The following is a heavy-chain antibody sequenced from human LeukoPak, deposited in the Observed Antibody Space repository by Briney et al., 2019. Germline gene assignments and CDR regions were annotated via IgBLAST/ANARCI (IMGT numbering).Heavy chain of an antibody. CDR2: ISGSGGST. D-gene: IGHD6-6*01. Sequence: GGSLRLSCAASGFTFSSYAMSWVRQAPGKGLEWVSAISGSGGSTYYADSVKGRFTISRDNSKNTLYLQMNSLRAEDTAVYYCARDLIAARRKGVLDYWGQGTLVTVSS. V-gene: IGHV3-23*01. CDR1: GFTFSSYA. J-gene: IGHJ4*02. CDR3: ARDLIAARRKGVLDY.